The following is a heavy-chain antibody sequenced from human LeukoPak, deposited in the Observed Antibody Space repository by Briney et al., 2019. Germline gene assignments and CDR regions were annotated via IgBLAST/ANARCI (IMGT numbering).Heavy chain of an antibody. CDR3: ARGLLSYDFWSGYYSGARKYYYGMDV. V-gene: IGHV1-8*01. D-gene: IGHD3-3*01. CDR1: GYTFTSYD. CDR2: MNPNSGNT. Sequence: ASVKVSCTASGYTFTSYDINWVRRATGQGLEWMGWMNPNSGNTGYAQKFQGRVTMTRNTSISTAYMELSSLRSEDTAVYYCARGLLSYDFWSGYYSGARKYYYGMDVWGQGTTVTVSS. J-gene: IGHJ6*02.